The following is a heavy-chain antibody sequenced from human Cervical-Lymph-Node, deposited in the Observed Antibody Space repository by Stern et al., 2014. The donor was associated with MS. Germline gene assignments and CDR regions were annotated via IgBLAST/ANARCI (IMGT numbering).Heavy chain of an antibody. CDR2: MNPNSGNT. CDR3: ARGDCSSTSCLKEQSNSWDFDS. Sequence: QMQLVQSGAEVKKPGASVKVSCKASGYTFSSYDINWVRQATGLGLEWMGWMNPNSGNTDYAQKFQGRVTLTRNTSIRTAYMELSSLTSEDTAVYYCARGDCSSTSCLKEQSNSWDFDSWGQGTLVTVSS. V-gene: IGHV1-8*01. CDR1: GYTFSSYD. J-gene: IGHJ4*02. D-gene: IGHD2-2*01.